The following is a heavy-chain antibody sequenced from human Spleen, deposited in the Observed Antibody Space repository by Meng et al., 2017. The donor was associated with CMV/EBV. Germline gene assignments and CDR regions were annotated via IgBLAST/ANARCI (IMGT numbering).Heavy chain of an antibody. CDR2: VDYSGST. CDR3: ARSRRGGWFDP. CDR1: GGSVSSGRYH. V-gene: IGHV4-61*01. Sequence: CPVSGGSVSSGRYHWSWIRQPPGRELEWIGYVDYSGSTNYSPSLKSRVTISLDTSKNQFSLRLSSVTAADTAVYYCARSRRGGWFDPWGQGTLVTVSS. J-gene: IGHJ5*02.